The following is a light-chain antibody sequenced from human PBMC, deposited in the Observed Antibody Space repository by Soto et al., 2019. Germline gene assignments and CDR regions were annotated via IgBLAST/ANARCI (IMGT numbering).Light chain of an antibody. CDR2: GNR. Sequence: QSVLTQPPSGSGAPGQRGTISCTGNSSNLGAGYDVHWYQQLPGAAPKLVIFGNRNRPSGGPERFSGSKSGTSASLAITGLQAEDEADYYCQAYDYSLTASVFGGGTKLTVL. CDR3: QAYDYSLTASV. CDR1: SSNLGAGYD. V-gene: IGLV1-40*01. J-gene: IGLJ3*02.